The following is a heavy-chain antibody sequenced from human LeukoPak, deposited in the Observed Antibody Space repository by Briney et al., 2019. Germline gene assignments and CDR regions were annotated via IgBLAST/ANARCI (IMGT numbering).Heavy chain of an antibody. J-gene: IGHJ4*02. V-gene: IGHV1-8*01. D-gene: IGHD2-15*01. CDR2: MNPNSGNT. Sequence: ASVKVSCKASGYTFTNFDINWVRQAAGQGLEWMGWMNPNSGNTGYAQKFQGRVTMTRNTSISTAYMELSSLRSEDTAVYYCARLSCSGGTCYSSRGNFDYWGQGTLVTVSS. CDR1: GYTFTNFD. CDR3: ARLSCSGGTCYSSRGNFDY.